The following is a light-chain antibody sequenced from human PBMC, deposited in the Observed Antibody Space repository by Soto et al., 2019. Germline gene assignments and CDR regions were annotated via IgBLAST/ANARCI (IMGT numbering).Light chain of an antibody. CDR3: CSYAGSYTYV. CDR2: DVT. Sequence: QSVLTQPRSVSGSPGQSVTISCTGTSSYVGGYTYVSWYQQHPGKAPKLIIYDVTERPSGVPARFSGSKSGNTASLTISGLQAEDEADYYCCSYAGSYTYVFGTGTKVTVL. CDR1: SSYVGGYTY. J-gene: IGLJ1*01. V-gene: IGLV2-11*01.